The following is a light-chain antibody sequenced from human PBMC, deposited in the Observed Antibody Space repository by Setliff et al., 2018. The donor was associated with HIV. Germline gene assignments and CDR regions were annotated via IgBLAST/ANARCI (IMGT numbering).Light chain of an antibody. CDR1: SSDVGGYNY. Sequence: SALTQPASVSGSPGQSITISCTGTSSDVGGYNYVSWYQQHPGKAPKLMISDVSKRPSGVSSRFSGSKSGNTASLTISGLQTEDEADYYCSSYTSSSTYVFGTGTKVTLL. CDR2: DVS. V-gene: IGLV2-14*01. J-gene: IGLJ1*01. CDR3: SSYTSSSTYV.